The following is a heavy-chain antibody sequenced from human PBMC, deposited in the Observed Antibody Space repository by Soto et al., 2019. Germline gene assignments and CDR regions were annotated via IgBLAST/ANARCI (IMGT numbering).Heavy chain of an antibody. V-gene: IGHV3-30-3*01. CDR2: ISYDGSNK. D-gene: IGHD3-3*01. CDR1: GFTFSSYA. CDR3: ARADEDFWSGYGYFDL. Sequence: GGSLRLSCAASGFTFSSYAMHWVRQAPGKGLEWVAVISYDGSNKYYADSVKGRFTISRDNSKNTLYLQMNSLRAEDTAVYYCARADEDFWSGYGYFDLWGRGTLVTAPQ. J-gene: IGHJ2*01.